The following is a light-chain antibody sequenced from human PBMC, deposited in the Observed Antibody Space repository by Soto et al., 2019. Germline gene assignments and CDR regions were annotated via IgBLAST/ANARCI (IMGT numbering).Light chain of an antibody. CDR3: QQDNNLPRT. J-gene: IGKJ1*01. CDR1: QSVSSN. Sequence: EIVMPQSPATLSVSPGERATLSCRASQSVSSNLAWYQQKPGQAPRLLIYGASTRATGIPATFSGSGSGTDFTLTISSLQSEDCAVYYCQQDNNLPRTVGQGTKVEIK. CDR2: GAS. V-gene: IGKV3-15*01.